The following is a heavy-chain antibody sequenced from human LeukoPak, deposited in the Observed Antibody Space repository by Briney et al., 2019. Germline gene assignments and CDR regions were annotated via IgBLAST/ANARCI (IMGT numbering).Heavy chain of an antibody. CDR1: GVTFSSYS. Sequence: GGSLRLSCAASGVTFSSYSMKGVRQAPGKGLEWVSSISSSSSYIYYADSVKGRFTISRDNAKNSLYLQMDRLRAEDTAVYYCARDPRIAVAGNPWFDPWGQGTLVTVSS. CDR3: ARDPRIAVAGNPWFDP. CDR2: ISSSSSYI. V-gene: IGHV3-21*01. J-gene: IGHJ5*02. D-gene: IGHD6-19*01.